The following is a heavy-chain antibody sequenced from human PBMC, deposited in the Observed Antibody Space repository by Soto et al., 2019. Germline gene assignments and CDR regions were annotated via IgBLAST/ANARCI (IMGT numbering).Heavy chain of an antibody. J-gene: IGHJ5*02. Sequence: SETLSLTCTVSGGSVSSGSYYWSWIRQPPGKGLEWIGYIYYSGSTNYNPSLKSRATITVDTSKNQFSLRLSSVTAADTAVYYCAREAARWFDPWGQGTLVTVSS. D-gene: IGHD6-6*01. CDR1: GGSVSSGSYY. V-gene: IGHV4-61*01. CDR2: IYYSGST. CDR3: AREAARWFDP.